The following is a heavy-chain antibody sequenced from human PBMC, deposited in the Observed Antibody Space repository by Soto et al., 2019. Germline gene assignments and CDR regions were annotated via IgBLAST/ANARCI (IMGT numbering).Heavy chain of an antibody. J-gene: IGHJ4*02. D-gene: IGHD3-22*01. CDR3: AKNPYYYDSSGYYVDY. V-gene: IGHV3-30*18. CDR2: ISYDGSNK. Sequence: QVQLVESGGGVVQPGRSLRLSCAASGFTFSSYGMHWVRQAPGKGLEWVAVISYDGSNKYYADSVKGRFTISRDNSKNTLYLQMNSLRAEDTAVYYCAKNPYYYDSSGYYVDYWGQGTLVTVSS. CDR1: GFTFSSYG.